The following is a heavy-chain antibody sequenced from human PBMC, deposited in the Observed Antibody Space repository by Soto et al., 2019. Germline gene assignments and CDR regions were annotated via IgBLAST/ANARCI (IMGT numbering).Heavy chain of an antibody. V-gene: IGHV3-30*18. CDR3: AKDRVRAITGTTYGMDV. D-gene: IGHD1-7*01. CDR2: ISYDGSNK. Sequence: GGSLRRSCAASGFTFSSYGMHWVRQAPGKGLEWVAVISYDGSNKYYADSVKGRFTISRDNSKNTLYLQMNSLRAEDTAVYYCAKDRVRAITGTTYGMDVWGQGTTVTVSS. J-gene: IGHJ6*02. CDR1: GFTFSSYG.